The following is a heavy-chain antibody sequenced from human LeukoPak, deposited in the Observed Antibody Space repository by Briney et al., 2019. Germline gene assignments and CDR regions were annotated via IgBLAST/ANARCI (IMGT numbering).Heavy chain of an antibody. D-gene: IGHD3-10*01. J-gene: IGHJ5*02. CDR1: GFTFSSYA. CDR3: AKEWFRITMVRGANPWFDP. CDR2: ISGSGGST. V-gene: IGHV3-23*01. Sequence: GGSLRLSCAASGFTFSSYAMSWVRQAPGKGLEWVSAISGSGGSTYYADSVKGRFTISRDNSKNTLYLQMNSLRAEDTAVYYCAKEWFRITMVRGANPWFDPWGQGTLVTVSS.